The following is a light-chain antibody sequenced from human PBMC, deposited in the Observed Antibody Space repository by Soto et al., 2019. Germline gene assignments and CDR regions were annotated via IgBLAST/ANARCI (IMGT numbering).Light chain of an antibody. J-gene: IGKJ1*01. CDR2: GAS. CDR1: QTIRSNY. V-gene: IGKV3-20*01. Sequence: ETVLTQSPGTLSLSPGERATLSCRASQTIRSNYLAWYRQTPGQAPRLLIYGASNRATGIADRFSGSGSGTDFTLIISRLEPEDVALYYFQQYGSSPWTFGQGTKVEIK. CDR3: QQYGSSPWT.